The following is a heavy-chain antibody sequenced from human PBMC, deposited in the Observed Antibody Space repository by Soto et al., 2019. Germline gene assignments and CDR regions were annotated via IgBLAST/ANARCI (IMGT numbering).Heavy chain of an antibody. J-gene: IGHJ1*01. Sequence: GGSLRLSCAASGFTVSSNYMSWVRQAPGKGLEWVSVIYSGGSTYYADSVKGRFTISRDNSKNTLYLQMNSLRAEDTAVYYCARAQGMYYYGSRQPQYFQHWGQGTLVTVSS. CDR3: ARAQGMYYYGSRQPQYFQH. D-gene: IGHD3-10*01. CDR1: GFTVSSNY. V-gene: IGHV3-66*01. CDR2: IYSGGST.